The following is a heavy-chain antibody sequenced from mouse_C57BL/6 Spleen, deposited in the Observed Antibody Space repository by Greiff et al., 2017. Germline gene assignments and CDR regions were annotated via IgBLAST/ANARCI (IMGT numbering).Heavy chain of an antibody. V-gene: IGHV1-74*01. CDR2: IHPSDSDT. Sequence: QVQLKQPGAELVKPGASVKVSCKASGYTFTSYWMHWVKQRPGQGLEWIGRIHPSDSDTNYNQKFKGKATLTADKSSSTAYMELRSLTSEDSAVYFCARVGDGYYAMDYWGQGTSVTVSS. CDR1: GYTFTSYW. J-gene: IGHJ4*01. D-gene: IGHD1-3*01. CDR3: ARVGDGYYAMDY.